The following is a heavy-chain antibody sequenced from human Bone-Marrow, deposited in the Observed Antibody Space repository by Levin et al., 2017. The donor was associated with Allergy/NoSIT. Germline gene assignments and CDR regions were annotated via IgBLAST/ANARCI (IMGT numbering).Heavy chain of an antibody. J-gene: IGHJ4*02. CDR2: INTNTGDP. D-gene: IGHD3-3*01. V-gene: IGHV7-4-1*02. CDR3: ARDHGWQIFGVVSPAF. Sequence: GESLKISCKASGYVFNTYAMNWVRQAPGQGLEWMGGINTNTGDPTYAQGFTGRFVFSLDTSVSTAYLHISSLKPEDTAVYFCARDHGWQIFGVVSPAFWGQGTLVTVSS. CDR1: GYVFNTYA.